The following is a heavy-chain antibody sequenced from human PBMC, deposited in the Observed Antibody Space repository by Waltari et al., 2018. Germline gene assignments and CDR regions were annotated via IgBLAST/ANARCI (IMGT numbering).Heavy chain of an antibody. V-gene: IGHV3-11*04. CDR3: AGGIAAAKN. CDR2: ISSSGKTI. D-gene: IGHD6-13*01. J-gene: IGHJ4*02. Sequence: QVQLVESGGGLVTPEVSLRLSCAASGFPFSDYHINWIRQAPGKGLEWISYISSSGKTIYYADSVKGRFTISRDNAKNSLYLQMNSLRAEDTAVYYCAGGIAAAKNWGQGTLVTVSS. CDR1: GFPFSDYH.